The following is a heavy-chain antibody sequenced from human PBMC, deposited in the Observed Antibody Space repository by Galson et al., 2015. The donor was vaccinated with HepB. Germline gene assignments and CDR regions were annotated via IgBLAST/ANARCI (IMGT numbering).Heavy chain of an antibody. CDR1: GFIFSSYW. CDR2: INQDGSEK. D-gene: IGHD3-22*01. Sequence: SLRLSCAASGFIFSSYWMSWVRQAPGKGLEWVANINQDGSEKYYMDSVKGRFTISRDNAKNSLYLQMNSLRAEDTAVYSCARGRGSSGYYSWGQGTLVTVPS. V-gene: IGHV3-7*01. J-gene: IGHJ4*02. CDR3: ARGRGSSGYYS.